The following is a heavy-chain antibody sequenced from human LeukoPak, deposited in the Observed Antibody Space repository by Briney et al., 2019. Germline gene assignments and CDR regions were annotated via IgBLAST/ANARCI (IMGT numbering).Heavy chain of an antibody. V-gene: IGHV1-2*02. D-gene: IGHD2-8*01. J-gene: IGHJ3*02. Sequence: GSVKVSCKASGYTFNGYYVHWVRQAPGQGLVWMGWINPNSGGTNYAQKFQGRVTMTRDTSISTAYMELSRLRSDDTALYYCARVGGCTNGVCYSDALDIWGQGTMVTVSS. CDR3: ARVGGCTNGVCYSDALDI. CDR1: GYTFNGYY. CDR2: INPNSGGT.